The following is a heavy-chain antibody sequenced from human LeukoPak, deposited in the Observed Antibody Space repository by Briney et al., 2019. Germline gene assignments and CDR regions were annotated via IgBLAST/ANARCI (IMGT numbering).Heavy chain of an antibody. Sequence: ASVKVSCKASGYTFTSYYMHWVRQAPGQGLEWMGIINPSGGSTSYAQKFQGRVTMTRDTSTSTVYMELSSLRSEDTAVYYCASSVGGNPGAFDIWGQGTMVTVSS. V-gene: IGHV1-46*01. J-gene: IGHJ3*02. CDR3: ASSVGGNPGAFDI. CDR2: INPSGGST. D-gene: IGHD4-23*01. CDR1: GYTFTSYY.